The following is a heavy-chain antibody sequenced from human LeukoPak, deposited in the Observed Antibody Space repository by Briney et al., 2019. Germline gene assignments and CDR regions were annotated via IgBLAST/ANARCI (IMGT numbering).Heavy chain of an antibody. CDR1: GGSISSYY. J-gene: IGHJ4*02. V-gene: IGHV4-4*07. D-gene: IGHD3-10*01. Sequence: SETLSLTCTVSGGSISSYYWSWIRQPAGKGLEWIGRMYTSGSTNYNPSLKTRVTMSVDTSKDQFSLKLSSVTATDTAVYYCVRERSGSGSYYSPFDYWGPGTLVTVSS. CDR3: VRERSGSGSYYSPFDY. CDR2: MYTSGST.